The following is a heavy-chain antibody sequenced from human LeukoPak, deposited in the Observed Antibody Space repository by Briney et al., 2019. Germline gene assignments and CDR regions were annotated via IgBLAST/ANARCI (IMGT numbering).Heavy chain of an antibody. V-gene: IGHV4-39*01. Sequence: SETLSLTCTVSGGSISSSSYYWGWIRQPPGKGLEWIGSIYYSGSTYYNPSLKSRVTISVDTSKNQFSLKLSSVTAADTAVYYCASGLIVAGPMDVWGKGITVTVSS. D-gene: IGHD2-2*01. CDR2: IYYSGST. CDR1: GGSISSSSYY. J-gene: IGHJ6*03. CDR3: ASGLIVAGPMDV.